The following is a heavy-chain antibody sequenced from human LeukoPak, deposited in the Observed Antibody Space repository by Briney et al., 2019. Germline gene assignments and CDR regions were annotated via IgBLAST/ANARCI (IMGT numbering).Heavy chain of an antibody. V-gene: IGHV4-59*08. D-gene: IGHD3-16*01. J-gene: IGHJ4*02. CDR3: ARGGVIWSWGY. CDR1: GGSISSYY. CDR2: IYYSGST. Sequence: SETLSLTCTVSGGSISSYYWSWIRQPPGKGLEWIGYIYYSGSTNYNPSLKSRVTISVDTSKNQFSLKLTSVTAADTAVYYCARGGVIWSWGYWGRGTQVTVSS.